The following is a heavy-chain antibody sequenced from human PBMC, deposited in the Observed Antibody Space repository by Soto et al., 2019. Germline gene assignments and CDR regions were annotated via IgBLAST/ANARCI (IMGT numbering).Heavy chain of an antibody. CDR2: MNPNSGNT. CDR1: GYTFTSYD. D-gene: IGHD2-15*01. J-gene: IGHJ5*02. Sequence: ASVKVSCKASGYTFTSYDINWVRQATGQGLEWMGWMNPNSGNTGYAQKFQGRVTMTRNTSISTAYMELSSLRSEDTAVYYCASAQAQDIGVVVASTFERWGEVALVTVA. V-gene: IGHV1-8*01. CDR3: ASAQAQDIGVVVASTFER.